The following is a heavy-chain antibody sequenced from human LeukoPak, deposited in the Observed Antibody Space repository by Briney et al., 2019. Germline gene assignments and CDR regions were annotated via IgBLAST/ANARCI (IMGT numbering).Heavy chain of an antibody. J-gene: IGHJ3*02. CDR1: GGSISSGDYY. Sequence: SQTLSITCTVSGGSISSGDYYWSWIRQPPGKGLEWIGYIYYSGSTYYNPSLKSRVTISVDTSKNQFSLKLSSVTAADTAVYYCAREFYYYDSSGYSGAFDIWGQGTMVTVSS. CDR2: IYYSGST. CDR3: AREFYYYDSSGYSGAFDI. V-gene: IGHV4-30-4*01. D-gene: IGHD3-22*01.